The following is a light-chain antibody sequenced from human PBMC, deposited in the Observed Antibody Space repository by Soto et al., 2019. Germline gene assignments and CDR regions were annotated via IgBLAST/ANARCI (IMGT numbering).Light chain of an antibody. V-gene: IGKV3-20*01. CDR3: QQYGSSPRT. Sequence: ENLLTQSPATLSLSPAERATLSCRASQSVSSSYLAWYQQKPGQAPRLLIYGASSRATGIPDRFSGSGSGTDFTLTISRLEPEDFAVYYCQQYGSSPRTFGQGTKVDIK. CDR2: GAS. CDR1: QSVSSSY. J-gene: IGKJ1*01.